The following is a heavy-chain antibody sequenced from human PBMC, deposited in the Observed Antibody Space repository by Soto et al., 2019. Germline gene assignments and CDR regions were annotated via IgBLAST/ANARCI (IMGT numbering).Heavy chain of an antibody. D-gene: IGHD3-10*01. J-gene: IGHJ6*02. CDR1: GYTFTGYG. CDR3: ARDDPGEPPDTFSYFGLDV. V-gene: IGHV1-18*01. CDR2: ISVYNSNT. Sequence: QVRLVQSGAEVRKPGASVKVSCKASGYTFTGYGFSWVRQAPGHGLEWMGWISVYNSNTNYAKKFQGRGTMTADTSTSTAYMEPRSLRSDDTAVYFCARDDPGEPPDTFSYFGLDVWGRGTTVTVSS.